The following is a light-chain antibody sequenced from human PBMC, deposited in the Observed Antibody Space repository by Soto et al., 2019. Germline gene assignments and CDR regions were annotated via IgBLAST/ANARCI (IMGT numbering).Light chain of an antibody. CDR1: SSDVGSYNL. CDR2: EGS. CDR3: CSYAGSSIVV. V-gene: IGLV2-23*01. Sequence: QSALTQPASVSGSPGQSITISCTGTSSDVGSYNLVSWYQQHPGKAPKLMIYEGSKRPSGVSNRFSGSKSGNTASLTISGLQAEDEADYYCCSYAGSSIVVFGGGNKLTVL. J-gene: IGLJ2*01.